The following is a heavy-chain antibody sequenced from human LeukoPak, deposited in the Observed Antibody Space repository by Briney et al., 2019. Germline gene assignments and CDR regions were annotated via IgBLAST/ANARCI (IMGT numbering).Heavy chain of an antibody. CDR3: ARVCSSTSCYASSYYMDV. D-gene: IGHD2-2*01. CDR1: GGTFSSYA. V-gene: IGHV1-69*05. Sequence: GASVKVSCKASGGTFSSYAISWVRQAPGQGLEWMGRIIPIFGTANYAQKFQGRVTITTDESTSTAYMELSSLRSEDTVVYYCARVCSSTSCYASSYYMDVWGKGTTVTVSS. CDR2: IIPIFGTA. J-gene: IGHJ6*03.